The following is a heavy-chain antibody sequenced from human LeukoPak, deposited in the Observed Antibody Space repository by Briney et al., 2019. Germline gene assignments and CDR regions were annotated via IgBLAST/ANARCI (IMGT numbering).Heavy chain of an antibody. V-gene: IGHV4-39*01. CDR1: GGSISSSTHY. CDR3: ARRSGTVAGNYFDY. J-gene: IGHJ4*02. CDR2: MYYSGST. Sequence: SETPSLTCTVSGGSISSSTHYWGWIRQPPGRGLEWIASMYYSGSTHYNPSLKSRVTMSVDTSKNQSSLQLSSLTAADTAVYYCARRSGTVAGNYFDYWGQGTLVTVSS. D-gene: IGHD6-19*01.